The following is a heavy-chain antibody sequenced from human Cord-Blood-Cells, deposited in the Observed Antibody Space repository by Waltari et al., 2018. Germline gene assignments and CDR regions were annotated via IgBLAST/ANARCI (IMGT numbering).Heavy chain of an antibody. D-gene: IGHD3-3*01. CDR1: GGSISSGGYY. J-gene: IGHJ6*03. Sequence: QVQLQESGPGLVKPSQTLSLTCTVSGGSISSGGYYWSWIRQHPGKGLEWIGYIYYRGSTYYNPSLKSRVTISVDTSKNQFSLKLSAVTAADTAVYYCARVLRDFWSGYYEDYYYMDVWGKGTTVTVSS. CDR2: IYYRGST. CDR3: ARVLRDFWSGYYEDYYYMDV. V-gene: IGHV4-31*03.